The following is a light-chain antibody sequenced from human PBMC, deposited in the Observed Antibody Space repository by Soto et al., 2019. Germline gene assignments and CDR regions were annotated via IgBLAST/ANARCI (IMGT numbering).Light chain of an antibody. CDR3: SSHTTVSIR. CDR1: SGD. J-gene: IGLJ1*01. Sequence: QFALTQPASVSGSPGQSIAISCTGTSGDVSWYQQHPGKAPKLIIYDVTYRPSGASNRFSGSKSGNTASLTISGLQAEDEADYYCSSHTTVSIRFGTGTELTVL. V-gene: IGLV2-14*03. CDR2: DVT.